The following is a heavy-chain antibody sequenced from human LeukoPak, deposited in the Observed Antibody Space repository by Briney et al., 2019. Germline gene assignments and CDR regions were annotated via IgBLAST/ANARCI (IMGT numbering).Heavy chain of an antibody. D-gene: IGHD3-3*01. CDR2: ISAYNGNT. J-gene: IGHJ6*02. Sequence: ASVKVSCKASGYTFTSYGISWVRQAPGQGLEWMGWISAYNGNTNYAQKLQGRVTMTTDTSTSTAYMELRSLRSDDTAVYYCARDQGAYYDFWSGYPFYYYYGMDVWGQGTTVNVSS. CDR1: GYTFTSYG. CDR3: ARDQGAYYDFWSGYPFYYYYGMDV. V-gene: IGHV1-18*01.